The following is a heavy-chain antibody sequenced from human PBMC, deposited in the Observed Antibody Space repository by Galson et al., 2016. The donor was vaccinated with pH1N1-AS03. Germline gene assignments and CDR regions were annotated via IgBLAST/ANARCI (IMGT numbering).Heavy chain of an antibody. CDR3: ARDGATVSIYYHGLEV. V-gene: IGHV3-48*03. CDR2: ISDDGNAI. J-gene: IGHJ6*02. Sequence: SLRLSCAASGFTFRNYEMTWVRQAPGKGLEWISYISDDGNAIYYADSVKGRFTISRDNAKNSLYLQMNSLRAEDTAVYYCARDGATVSIYYHGLEVWGQGITVTVSS. CDR1: GFTFRNYE. D-gene: IGHD2/OR15-2a*01.